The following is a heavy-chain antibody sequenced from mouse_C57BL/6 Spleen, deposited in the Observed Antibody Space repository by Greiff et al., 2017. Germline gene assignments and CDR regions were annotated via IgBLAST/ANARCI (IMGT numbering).Heavy chain of an antibody. CDR2: IDPSDSET. CDR3: ARSYGGNLFAY. Sequence: QVQLQQSGAELVRPGSSVKLSCKASGYTFTSYWMHWVKQRPIQGLEWIGNIDPSDSETHYTQKFKDKATLTVDKSSSTAYMQLSGLESEDSAVYYCARSYGGNLFAYWGQGTLVTVSA. CDR1: GYTFTSYW. D-gene: IGHD1-1*02. V-gene: IGHV1-52*01. J-gene: IGHJ3*01.